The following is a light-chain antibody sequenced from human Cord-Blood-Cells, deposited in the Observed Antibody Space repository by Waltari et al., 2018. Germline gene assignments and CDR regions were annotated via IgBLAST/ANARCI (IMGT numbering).Light chain of an antibody. CDR1: RSTFGSNY. V-gene: IGLV1-47*01. CDR3: AAWDDSLSGYV. J-gene: IGLJ1*01. CDR2: RNN. Sequence: QSVLTQPPSSSGTPGQRVTIPRSGSRSTFGSNYVYWYQQLPGTAPKLLIYRNNQRPSGVPDRFSGSKSGPSASLAISGLRSEDEADYYCAAWDDSLSGYVFGTGTKVTVL.